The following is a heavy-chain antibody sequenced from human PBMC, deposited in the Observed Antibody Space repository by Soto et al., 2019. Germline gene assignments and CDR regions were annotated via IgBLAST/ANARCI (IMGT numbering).Heavy chain of an antibody. CDR1: GYTFTSYY. V-gene: IGHV1-46*01. Sequence: GASVKVSCKASGYTFTSYYMHWVRQAPGQGLEWMGIINPSGGSTSYAQKFQGRVTITRDTSASTAYMELSSLRSEDTAVYYCAADVGGYIYGLGKYWGQGTLVTVSS. D-gene: IGHD5-18*01. CDR3: AADVGGYIYGLGKY. CDR2: INPSGGST. J-gene: IGHJ4*02.